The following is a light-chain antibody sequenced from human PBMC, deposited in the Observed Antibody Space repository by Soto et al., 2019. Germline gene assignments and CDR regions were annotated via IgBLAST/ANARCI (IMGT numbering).Light chain of an antibody. V-gene: IGLV2-14*01. Sequence: QLVLTQPASVSGSPGQSITISCTGTSSDVGGYNYVSWYQHHPGKAPKLMIYEVSNRPSGVSNRFSGSKSRNTASLTISGLQAEDEADYYCSSYTSSSTPYVFGTGTKLTVL. J-gene: IGLJ1*01. CDR2: EVS. CDR3: SSYTSSSTPYV. CDR1: SSDVGGYNY.